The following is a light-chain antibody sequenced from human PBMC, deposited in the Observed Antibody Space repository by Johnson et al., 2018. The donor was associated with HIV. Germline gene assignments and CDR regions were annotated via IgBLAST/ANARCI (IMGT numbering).Light chain of an antibody. J-gene: IGLJ1*01. CDR2: NND. CDR3: GTWDSSLSAYV. Sequence: QAVLTQPPSVSAAPGQRVTISCSGSSFNIGINFVSWYQQVPGTAPKLLISNNDKRPSGIPDRFSGSRSGTSATLGITGLQTGDEADYYCGTWDSSLSAYVFGTGTKVTV. CDR1: SFNIGINF. V-gene: IGLV1-51*01.